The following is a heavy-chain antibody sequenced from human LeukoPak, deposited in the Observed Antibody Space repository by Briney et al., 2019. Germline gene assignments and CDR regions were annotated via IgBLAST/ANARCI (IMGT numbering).Heavy chain of an antibody. D-gene: IGHD6-13*01. CDR1: GGSISSYY. CDR2: INHSGST. Sequence: SETLSLTCTVSGGSISSYYWSWIRQPPGKGLEWIGEINHSGSTNYNPSLKSRVTISVDTSKNQFSLKLSSVTAADTAVYYCARGYSSSWYVWFDPWGQGTLVTVSS. J-gene: IGHJ5*02. CDR3: ARGYSSSWYVWFDP. V-gene: IGHV4-34*01.